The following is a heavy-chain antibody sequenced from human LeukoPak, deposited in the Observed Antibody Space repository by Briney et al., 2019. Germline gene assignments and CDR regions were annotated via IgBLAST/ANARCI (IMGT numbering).Heavy chain of an antibody. CDR2: ISPYNGNT. Sequence: ASVKVSCKASGYDFTSVGITWVRRAPGQGLEWMGWISPYNGNTRYAQKFQGRVAMTTDTSTTTAYMELRGLRFNDTAVYYRARAGSGSGWYFDYWGQGTLVTVSS. CDR1: GYDFTSVG. CDR3: ARAGSGSGWYFDY. V-gene: IGHV1-18*01. J-gene: IGHJ4*02. D-gene: IGHD6-19*01.